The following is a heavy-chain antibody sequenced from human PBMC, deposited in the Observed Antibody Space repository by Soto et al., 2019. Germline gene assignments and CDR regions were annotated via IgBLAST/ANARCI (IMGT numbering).Heavy chain of an antibody. Sequence: QVQLVQSGAEVKKPGSSVKVSCKASGGTFSSYAISWVRQAPGQGLEWMGGIIPIFGTANYAQKIQGRVTISEDESTSTAYMELSSLRSEDTAMYYCARAPAYYDSSGYYPFDYWGQGTLVTVSS. CDR1: GGTFSSYA. D-gene: IGHD3-22*01. CDR3: ARAPAYYDSSGYYPFDY. CDR2: IIPIFGTA. J-gene: IGHJ4*02. V-gene: IGHV1-69*01.